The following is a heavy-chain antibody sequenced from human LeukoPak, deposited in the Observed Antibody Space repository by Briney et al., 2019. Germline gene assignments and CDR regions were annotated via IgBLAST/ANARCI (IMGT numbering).Heavy chain of an antibody. CDR1: GFTFSSYS. Sequence: GGSLRLSCAASGFTFSSYSMNWVRQAPGKGLEWVSAISGSGGSTYYADSVKGRFTISRDNSKNTLYLQMNSLRVEDTAVYYCAKGGLYYYDSSGPPLWGQGTLVTVSS. V-gene: IGHV3-23*01. CDR3: AKGGLYYYDSSGPPL. CDR2: ISGSGGST. J-gene: IGHJ4*02. D-gene: IGHD3-22*01.